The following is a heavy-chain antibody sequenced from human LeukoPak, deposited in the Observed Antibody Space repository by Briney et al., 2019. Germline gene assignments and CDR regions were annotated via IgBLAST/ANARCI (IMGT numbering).Heavy chain of an antibody. CDR3: ARAFYDSSGYYYYFDY. Sequence: ASVKVSCKASGYTFTSYGISWVRQAPGQGLEWMGWISAYNVNTNYAQKLQGRVTMTTDTSTSTAYMELRSLRSDDTAVFYCARAFYDSSGYYYYFDYWGQGTLVTVSS. V-gene: IGHV1-18*01. CDR2: ISAYNVNT. D-gene: IGHD3-22*01. CDR1: GYTFTSYG. J-gene: IGHJ4*02.